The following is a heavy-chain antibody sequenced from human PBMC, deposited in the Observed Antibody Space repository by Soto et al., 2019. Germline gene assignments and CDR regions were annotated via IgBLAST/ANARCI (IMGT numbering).Heavy chain of an antibody. Sequence: GGSLRLSCAASGFTVSSNYMSWVRQAPGKGLEWVSVIYSGGSTYYADSVKGRFTISRDNSKNTLYLQMNSLRAEDTAVYYCARDWRAAAVHEYWGQGTLVTVSS. V-gene: IGHV3-66*01. CDR2: IYSGGST. J-gene: IGHJ4*02. CDR1: GFTVSSNY. D-gene: IGHD6-13*01. CDR3: ARDWRAAAVHEY.